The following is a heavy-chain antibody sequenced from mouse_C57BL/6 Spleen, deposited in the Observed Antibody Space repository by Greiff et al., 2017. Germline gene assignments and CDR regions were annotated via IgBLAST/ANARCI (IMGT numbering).Heavy chain of an antibody. J-gene: IGHJ2*01. CDR3: ARWRSSTVVAFDY. CDR2: IYPGDGDT. D-gene: IGHD1-1*01. CDR1: GYAFSSSW. V-gene: IGHV1-82*01. Sequence: QVQLQQSGPELVKPGASVKISCKASGYAFSSSWMNWVKQRPGKGLEWIGRIYPGDGDTNYNGKFKGKATLTADKSSSTAYMQLSSLTSEDSAVYFCARWRSSTVVAFDYWGQGTTLTVSS.